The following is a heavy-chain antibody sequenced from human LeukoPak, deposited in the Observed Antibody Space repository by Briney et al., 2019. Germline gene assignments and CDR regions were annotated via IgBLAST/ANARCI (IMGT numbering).Heavy chain of an antibody. CDR3: AKDKNGLVNY. Sequence: GGSLRLSCAASGFTFSSYAMSWVRQAPGKGLEWVSAISGSGGSTYYADSVKGRFTISRDNSMNTLYLQMDSLRAEDTAVYYCAKDKNGLVNYWGQGTLVTVSS. V-gene: IGHV3-23*01. CDR2: ISGSGGST. J-gene: IGHJ4*02. D-gene: IGHD2-21*01. CDR1: GFTFSSYA.